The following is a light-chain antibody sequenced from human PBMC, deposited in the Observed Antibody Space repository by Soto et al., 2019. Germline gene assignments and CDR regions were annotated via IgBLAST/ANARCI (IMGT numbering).Light chain of an antibody. J-gene: IGLJ1*01. V-gene: IGLV2-8*01. CDR2: EVN. CDR3: SSYAGSNNYV. Sequence: QSALTQPPSASGSPGQSVTISCTGTSSDVGGYNYVSWYQQHPGKAPKLIIYEVNKRPSGVPDRFSGSKSGNTASLTVSGLQAEDEADYCCSSYAGSNNYVFGTGTKVTVL. CDR1: SSDVGGYNY.